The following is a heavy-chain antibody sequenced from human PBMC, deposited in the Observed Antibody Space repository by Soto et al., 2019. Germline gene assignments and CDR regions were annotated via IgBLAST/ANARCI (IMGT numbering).Heavy chain of an antibody. J-gene: IGHJ4*02. CDR2: ISGSGGST. Sequence: GGSLRLSCAASGFTFSSYAMSWVRQAPGKGLEWVSAISGSGGSTYYADSVKGRFTISRDNSKNTLYLQMNSLRAEDTAVYYCAKRRPLWFGELSNPHFDHWGQGTLVTVSS. CDR3: AKRRPLWFGELSNPHFDH. D-gene: IGHD3-10*01. V-gene: IGHV3-23*01. CDR1: GFTFSSYA.